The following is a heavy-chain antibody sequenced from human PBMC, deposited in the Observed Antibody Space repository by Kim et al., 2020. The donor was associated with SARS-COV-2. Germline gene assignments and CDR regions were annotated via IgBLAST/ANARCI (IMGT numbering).Heavy chain of an antibody. CDR1: GGSVSSGSHY. CDR2: IYYSGSS. J-gene: IGHJ4*02. CDR3: ARVPAPFGSGSHYKGGVDH. Sequence: SETLSLTCTVSGGSVSSGSHYWSWIRQSPGKGLEWIGYIYYSGSSDYNPSLKSRVTISVDTSKNQFSLKLSSVTAADTAVYYCARVPAPFGSGSHYKGGVDHWGQGTLVTVSS. D-gene: IGHD3-10*01. V-gene: IGHV4-61*01.